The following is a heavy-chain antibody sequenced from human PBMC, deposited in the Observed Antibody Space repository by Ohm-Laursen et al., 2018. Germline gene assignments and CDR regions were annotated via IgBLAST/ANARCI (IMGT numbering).Heavy chain of an antibody. D-gene: IGHD6-19*01. V-gene: IGHV3-23*01. Sequence: SLRLSCTASGSTFSSYAMSWVRQAPGKGLEWVSGISGSGGSTHYADSVKGRFTISRDNSKNTLYLQMNSLRAEDTALYHCARVPGWLDDYYYYGMDVWGQGTTVTVSS. CDR3: ARVPGWLDDYYYYGMDV. CDR2: ISGSGGST. J-gene: IGHJ6*02. CDR1: GSTFSSYA.